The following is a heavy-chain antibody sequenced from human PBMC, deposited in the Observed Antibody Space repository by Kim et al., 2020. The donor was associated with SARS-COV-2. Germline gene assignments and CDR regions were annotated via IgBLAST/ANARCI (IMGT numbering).Heavy chain of an antibody. V-gene: IGHV6-1*01. J-gene: IGHJ6*02. CDR3: ARDKISDIVVVPAAMHYYYYGMDV. Sequence: SQTLSLTCAISGDSVSSNSAAWNWIRQSPSRGLEWLGRTYYRSKWYNDYAVSVKSRITINPDTSKNQFSLPLNSVTPEDTAVYYCARDKISDIVVVPAAMHYYYYGMDVWGQGTTVTVSS. CDR2: TYYRSKWYN. D-gene: IGHD2-2*01. CDR1: GDSVSSNSAA.